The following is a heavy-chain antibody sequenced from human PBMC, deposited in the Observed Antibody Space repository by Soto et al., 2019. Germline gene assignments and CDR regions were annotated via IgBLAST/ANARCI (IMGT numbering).Heavy chain of an antibody. V-gene: IGHV1-69*13. Sequence: ASMKVSCKASGGTFSSYAISWVRQAPGQGLEWMGGIIPIFGTANYAQKFQGRVTITADESTSTAYMELSSLRSEDTAVYYCARVRRHPYYYGMDVWGQGTTVTVSS. J-gene: IGHJ6*02. CDR1: GGTFSSYA. CDR2: IIPIFGTA. CDR3: ARVRRHPYYYGMDV.